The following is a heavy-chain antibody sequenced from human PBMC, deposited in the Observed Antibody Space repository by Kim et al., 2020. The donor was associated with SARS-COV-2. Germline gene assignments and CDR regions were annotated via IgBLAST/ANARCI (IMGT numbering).Heavy chain of an antibody. CDR2: INPSGGST. CDR1: GYTFTSYD. CDR3: ARETYYYATSGYYPYYFDY. J-gene: IGHJ4*01. V-gene: IGHV1-46*01. D-gene: IGHD3-22*01. Sequence: ASVKVSCKTSGYTFTSYDIHWVRQAPGQGLEWMGIINPSGGSTTYAQRFQGRVTMTRDTSSTTVYMELSGLRSEDTAVYYCARETYYYATSGYYPYYFDY.